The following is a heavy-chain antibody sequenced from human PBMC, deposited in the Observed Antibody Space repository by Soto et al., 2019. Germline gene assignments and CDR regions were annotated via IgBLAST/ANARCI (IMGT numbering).Heavy chain of an antibody. CDR2: ISSSSSYI. J-gene: IGHJ3*02. V-gene: IGHV3-21*01. CDR1: GFTFGSYS. CDR3: AIFDPFGVVISSSQDDVFDI. Sequence: PGGSVRLPCADSGFTFGSYSMNWVRQAPGKGLEQVSSISSSSSYIYYADSLKVRFTISRHNAKNSLYLQMNGLRDEDTALYFCAIFDPFGVVISSSQDDVFDIWGQGTMVIVS. D-gene: IGHD3-3*01.